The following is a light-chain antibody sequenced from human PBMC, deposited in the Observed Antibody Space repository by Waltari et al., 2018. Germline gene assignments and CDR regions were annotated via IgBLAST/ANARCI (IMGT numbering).Light chain of an antibody. CDR3: QQYNNKPQT. J-gene: IGKJ1*01. V-gene: IGKV3-15*01. CDR1: QDVSTN. CDR2: GAY. Sequence: DIVMTQSPGTLSVSPGESATLSCRASQDVSTNLAWYQQKPGQPPRLLIFGAYAGAAGVPDRIRGSGSGTDFSLTINSLQSEDSAVYYCQQYNNKPQTFGQGTKVEV.